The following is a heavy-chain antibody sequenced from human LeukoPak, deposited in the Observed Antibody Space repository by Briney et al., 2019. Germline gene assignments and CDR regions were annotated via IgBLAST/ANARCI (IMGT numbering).Heavy chain of an antibody. CDR1: RFTFTGYW. J-gene: IGHJ4*02. D-gene: IGHD3-22*01. CDR2: IRPDENDK. CDR3: GKHDSSSDY. V-gene: IGHV3-30*02. Sequence: GGSLRLSCAASRFTFTGYWMTWVRQAPGKGLEWVAFIRPDENDKYYAGSVQGRFTISRDNFKNTLYLQMNSLRVEDTAVYYCGKHDSSSDYWGQGTLVTVSS.